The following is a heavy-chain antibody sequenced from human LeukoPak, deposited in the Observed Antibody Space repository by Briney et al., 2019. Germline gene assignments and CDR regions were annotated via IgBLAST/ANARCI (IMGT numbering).Heavy chain of an antibody. V-gene: IGHV3-21*01. J-gene: IGHJ4*02. CDR3: ARETGGVSYYFDY. CDR1: GFIFSRNS. Sequence: GGSLRLSCAASGFIFSRNSMNWVRQAPGKGLEWVSSISTSSSYINYADSVKGRFTISRDNAKNSLYLQMNSLRAEDTAVYYCARETGGVSYYFDYWGQGTLVTVSS. D-gene: IGHD2-8*02. CDR2: ISTSSSYI.